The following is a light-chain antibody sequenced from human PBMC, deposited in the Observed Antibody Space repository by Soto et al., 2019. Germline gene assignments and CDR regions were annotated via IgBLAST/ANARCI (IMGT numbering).Light chain of an antibody. CDR2: DDS. CDR3: QVWDGLSDHVI. V-gene: IGLV3-21*02. J-gene: IGLJ2*01. CDR1: NIESKS. Sequence: SYDLTQSPSVSVAPGQTARITCGGNNIESKSVHWYQQRPGQAPVLVVHDDSDRPSGIPERISGSNSGNTATLTISRVEAGDEAEYYCQVWDGLSDHVIFGGGTKLTVL.